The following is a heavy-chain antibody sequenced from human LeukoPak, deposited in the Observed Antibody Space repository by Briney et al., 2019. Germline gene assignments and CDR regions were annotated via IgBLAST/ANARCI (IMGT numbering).Heavy chain of an antibody. CDR1: GFTFSSYA. Sequence: GGSLRLSCAASGFTFSSYAMSWVRQAPGKGLEWVSAISGSGGSTYYADPVKGRFTISRDNSKNTLYLQMNSLRAEDTAVYYCARTVAGTPNWFDPWGQGTLVTVSS. V-gene: IGHV3-23*01. J-gene: IGHJ5*02. D-gene: IGHD2-15*01. CDR3: ARTVAGTPNWFDP. CDR2: ISGSGGST.